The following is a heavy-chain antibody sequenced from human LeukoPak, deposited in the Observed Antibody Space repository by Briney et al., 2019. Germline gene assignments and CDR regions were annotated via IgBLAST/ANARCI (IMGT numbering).Heavy chain of an antibody. CDR3: AADSTYYDFWSGKKTHNAVGFDY. D-gene: IGHD3-3*01. V-gene: IGHV3-23*01. CDR1: GFTFSSDA. Sequence: GGSLRLSCAASGFTFSSDAMSWVRQAPGKGLEWVSAISGSGGSTYYADSVKGRFTISRDNSKNTLYLQMNSLRSEDTAVYYCAADSTYYDFWSGKKTHNAVGFDYWGQGTLVTVSS. J-gene: IGHJ4*02. CDR2: ISGSGGST.